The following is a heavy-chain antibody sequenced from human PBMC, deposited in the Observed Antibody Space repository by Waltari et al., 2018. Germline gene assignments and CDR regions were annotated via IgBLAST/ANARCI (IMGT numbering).Heavy chain of an antibody. D-gene: IGHD3-3*01. CDR3: ARCVFGVVMAPDDGMDV. Sequence: QVQLQESGPGLVKPSETLSLTCTVSGGSISSYYWSWLRQPPGKGLEWIGYIYYSGSTNDNPSLKSRVTISVDTSKNQFSLKLSSVTAADTAVYYCARCVFGVVMAPDDGMDVWGQGTTVTVSS. CDR1: GGSISSYY. CDR2: IYYSGST. V-gene: IGHV4-59*01. J-gene: IGHJ6*02.